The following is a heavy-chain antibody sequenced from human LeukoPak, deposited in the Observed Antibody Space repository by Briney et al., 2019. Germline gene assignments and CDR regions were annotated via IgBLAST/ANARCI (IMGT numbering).Heavy chain of an antibody. CDR2: INPSGGST. D-gene: IGHD3-16*01. CDR1: GYTFTSYG. J-gene: IGHJ3*02. Sequence: ASVKVSCKASGYTFTSYGISWVRQAPGQGLEWMGIINPSGGSTSYAQKFQGRVTMTRDMSTSTVYMELSSLRSEDTAVYYCARVRLSAVDAFDIWGQGTMVTVSS. V-gene: IGHV1-46*01. CDR3: ARVRLSAVDAFDI.